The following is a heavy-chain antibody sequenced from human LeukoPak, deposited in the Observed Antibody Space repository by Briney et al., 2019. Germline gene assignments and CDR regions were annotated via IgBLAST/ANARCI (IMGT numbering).Heavy chain of an antibody. V-gene: IGHV4-39*07. CDR3: ARRVGGYYYYYMDV. CDR1: GGSININTYY. J-gene: IGHJ6*03. Sequence: SETLSLTCTVSGGSININTYYWGWIRQPPGKGLEWIGSIYYSGSTYYNPSLKSRVTISVDTSKNQFSLKLSSVTAADTAVYYCARRVGGYYYYYMDVWGKGTTVTVSS. D-gene: IGHD2-2*01. CDR2: IYYSGST.